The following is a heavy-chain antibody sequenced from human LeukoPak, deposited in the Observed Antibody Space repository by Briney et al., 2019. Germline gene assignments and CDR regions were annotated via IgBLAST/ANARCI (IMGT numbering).Heavy chain of an antibody. CDR2: ISYDGSNK. Sequence: GGSLRLSRAASGFTFGSYVMHWVRQAPGKGLEWVAFISYDGSNKYYADSVKGRFTISRDSSKNTLYLQMNSLRAEDTAVYYCARDQVTAVTAIPSYWGQGTLVTVSS. CDR3: ARDQVTAVTAIPSY. CDR1: GFTFGSYV. J-gene: IGHJ4*02. D-gene: IGHD2-21*02. V-gene: IGHV3-30-3*01.